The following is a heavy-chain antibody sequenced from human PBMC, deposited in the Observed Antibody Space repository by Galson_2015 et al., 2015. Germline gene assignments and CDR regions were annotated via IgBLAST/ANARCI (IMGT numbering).Heavy chain of an antibody. CDR1: GYTFSSYG. Sequence: SVKVSCKASGYTFSSYGISWVRLAPGQGLEWMGRISTDNGNTNYAQKFQGRVTMTTDTSTSTAYMELRSLRSDDTAVYYCARRVYFGSGGGAFDIWGQGTMVTVSS. CDR2: ISTDNGNT. D-gene: IGHD3-9*01. CDR3: ARRVYFGSGGGAFDI. J-gene: IGHJ3*02. V-gene: IGHV1-18*04.